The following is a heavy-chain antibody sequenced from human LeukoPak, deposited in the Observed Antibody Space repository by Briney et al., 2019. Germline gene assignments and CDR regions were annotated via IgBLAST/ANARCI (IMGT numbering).Heavy chain of an antibody. Sequence: GGSLRLSCTASGFTFGDYAMRWVRQAPGKGLEWVGFIRSKAYGGTTEYAAAVKGRFTISRDDSKSIAYLQMNSLRTEHTAVYYCTRGALVRGVPRGYFDYWGQRTLVTVSS. CDR3: TRGALVRGVPRGYFDY. J-gene: IGHJ4*02. D-gene: IGHD3-10*01. V-gene: IGHV3-49*04. CDR1: GFTFGDYA. CDR2: IRSKAYGGTT.